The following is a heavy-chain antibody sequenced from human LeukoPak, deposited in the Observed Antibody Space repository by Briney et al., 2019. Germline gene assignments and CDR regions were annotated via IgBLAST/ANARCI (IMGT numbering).Heavy chain of an antibody. CDR1: GFTFSNYA. CDR3: AKGSRSPCSSTSCYLGDY. J-gene: IGHJ4*02. D-gene: IGHD2-2*01. CDR2: IAPSGGST. Sequence: GGSLRLSCAASGFTFSNYAMTWVRQAPGKGLEWVSAIAPSGGSTYYADSVKGRFTISRDNSKSTLFLQMNSLRAEDTALYYCAKGSRSPCSSTSCYLGDYWGQGTLVTVSS. V-gene: IGHV3-23*01.